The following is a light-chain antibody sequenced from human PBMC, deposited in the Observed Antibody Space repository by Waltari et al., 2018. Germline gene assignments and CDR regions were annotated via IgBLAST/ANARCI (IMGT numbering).Light chain of an antibody. V-gene: IGKV1-33*01. CDR2: DAS. CDR3: QHYDNLLSWT. CDR1: QDISNY. J-gene: IGKJ1*01. Sequence: TCQASQDISNYLNWYQQNPGKAPKLLIQDASKETEVPSRFSGSGSGTDFTFTISSLQPEDIATYYCQHYDNLLSWTFGQGTKVEVK.